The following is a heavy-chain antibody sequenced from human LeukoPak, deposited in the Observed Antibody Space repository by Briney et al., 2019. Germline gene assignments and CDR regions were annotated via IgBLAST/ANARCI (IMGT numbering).Heavy chain of an antibody. V-gene: IGHV3-23*01. Sequence: GGSLRLSCAASGFTFSSYAMSWVRQAPGKGLEWVSAISGSGGSTYYADSVKGRFTISRDNSKNTLYLQMNSLRAEDTAVYYCAKDPYPYYDILSSDWFDPWGQGTLVTVSS. D-gene: IGHD3-9*01. CDR1: GFTFSSYA. CDR3: AKDPYPYYDILSSDWFDP. CDR2: ISGSGGST. J-gene: IGHJ5*02.